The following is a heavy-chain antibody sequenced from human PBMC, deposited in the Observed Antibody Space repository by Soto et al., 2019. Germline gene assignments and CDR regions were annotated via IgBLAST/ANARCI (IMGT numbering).Heavy chain of an antibody. J-gene: IGHJ4*02. V-gene: IGHV4-38-2*02. CDR2: IYHSGST. CDR3: ARDPQSGWFDY. Sequence: SETLSLTCAVSSYSISSGYYWGWIRQPPGKGLEWIGSIYHSGSTYYNPSLKSRVTISVDTSKNQFSLKLSSVTAADTAVYYCARDPQSGWFDYWGQGTLVTVSS. D-gene: IGHD6-19*01. CDR1: SYSISSGYY.